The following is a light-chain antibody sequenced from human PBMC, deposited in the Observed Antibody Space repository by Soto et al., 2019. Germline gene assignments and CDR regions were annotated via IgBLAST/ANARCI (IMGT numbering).Light chain of an antibody. CDR3: QSYDSSLSGYV. Sequence: QSVLTQAPSVSGAPRERVTISCTGSSSNIGAGYDVHWYQQLPGTAPKLLIYGNSNRPSGVPDRFSGSKSGTSASLAITGLQAEDEADYYCQSYDSSLSGYVFGTGTKVTVL. V-gene: IGLV1-40*01. CDR1: SSNIGAGYD. CDR2: GNS. J-gene: IGLJ1*01.